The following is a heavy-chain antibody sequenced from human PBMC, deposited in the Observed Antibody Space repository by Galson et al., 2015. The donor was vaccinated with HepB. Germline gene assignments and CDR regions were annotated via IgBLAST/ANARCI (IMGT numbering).Heavy chain of an antibody. CDR3: ARGRLGIEVSLFDP. CDR2: TYYRTKWYS. CDR1: GDSVSRNTAS. J-gene: IGHJ5*02. D-gene: IGHD5/OR15-5a*01. V-gene: IGHV6-1*01. Sequence: CAISGDSVSRNTASWNWIRQSPSRGLEWLGRTYYRTKWYSDSAVSARSRITVNADTSKNQFSLQLNSVTPEDTAVYYCARGRLGIEVSLFDPWGQGSLVIVSS.